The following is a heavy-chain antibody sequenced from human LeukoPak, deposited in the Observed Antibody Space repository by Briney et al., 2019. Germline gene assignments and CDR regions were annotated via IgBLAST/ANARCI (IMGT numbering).Heavy chain of an antibody. V-gene: IGHV4-4*07. Sequence: SETLSLTCTVSGGSISSYYWSWIRQPAGKGLEWIGRIYTSGSTNYNPSLKSRVTISVDTSKNQFSLKLSSVTAADTAVYYCARGPAAGKQRDYYYYYMDVWGKGTTVTVSS. CDR3: ARGPAAGKQRDYYYYYMDV. CDR2: IYTSGST. J-gene: IGHJ6*03. CDR1: GGSISSYY. D-gene: IGHD6-13*01.